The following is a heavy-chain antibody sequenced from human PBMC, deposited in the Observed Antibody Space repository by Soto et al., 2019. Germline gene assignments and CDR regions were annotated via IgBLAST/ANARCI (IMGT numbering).Heavy chain of an antibody. D-gene: IGHD1-26*01. Sequence: QVNLVQSGTEMKKPGSSVMVSCKVSGGDLSNSGISWVRQAPGQGLEWMGGIFPLLAMVDYSQKFQGGANIYADETTNTAYMDLSSLRSADTAAYYCAEEDGAGFKSWGQGTLVSVSS. J-gene: IGHJ4*02. V-gene: IGHV1-69*04. CDR1: GGDLSNSG. CDR2: IFPLLAMV. CDR3: AEEDGAGFKS.